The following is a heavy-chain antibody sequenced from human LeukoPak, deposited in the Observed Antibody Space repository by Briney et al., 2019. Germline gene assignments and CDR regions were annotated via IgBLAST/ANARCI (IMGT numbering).Heavy chain of an antibody. CDR3: ARHSYHMIVRPLALWYFDL. Sequence: PSETLSLTGTVSGGSISSGSYYWSWIRQPAGKGLEWIGRIYTSGSTNYNPSLKSRVTISVDTSKNQFSLKLSSVTAADTAVYYCARHSYHMIVRPLALWYFDLWGRGTLVTVSS. J-gene: IGHJ2*01. D-gene: IGHD3-22*01. V-gene: IGHV4-61*02. CDR1: GGSISSGSYY. CDR2: IYTSGST.